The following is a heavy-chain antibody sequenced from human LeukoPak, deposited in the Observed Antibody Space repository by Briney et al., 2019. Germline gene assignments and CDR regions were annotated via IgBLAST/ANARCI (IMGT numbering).Heavy chain of an antibody. Sequence: PSENLSLTCTVSGGSISSSSYYWGWIRQPPGKGLEWIGSIYYNGSTYYNPSLKSRVTISVDTSKNQFSLKLSSVTAADTAVYYCAPPSWFGSYYFDYWGQGTLVTVSS. D-gene: IGHD3-10*01. CDR3: APPSWFGSYYFDY. V-gene: IGHV4-39*07. CDR2: IYYNGST. CDR1: GGSISSSSYY. J-gene: IGHJ4*02.